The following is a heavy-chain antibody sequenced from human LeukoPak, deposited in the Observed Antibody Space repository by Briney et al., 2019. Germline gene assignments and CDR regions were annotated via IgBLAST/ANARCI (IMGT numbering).Heavy chain of an antibody. D-gene: IGHD3/OR15-3a*01. CDR1: GVWFSNYG. CDR2: ICGNGDDA. Sequence: GGSLRLSCAASGVWFSNYGINWVRQAPGKGLEWVSVICGNGDDAFYADSVKGRLRISRDNSKNTVYLQMNSLRADDTAVYYCAKRDWPYYFDYWGQGTLVAVSS. CDR3: AKRDWPYYFDY. V-gene: IGHV3-23*01. J-gene: IGHJ4*02.